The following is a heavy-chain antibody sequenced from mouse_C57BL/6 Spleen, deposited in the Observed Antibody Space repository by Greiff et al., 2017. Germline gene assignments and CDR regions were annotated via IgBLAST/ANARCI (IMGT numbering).Heavy chain of an antibody. CDR2: IDPETGGT. CDR1: GYTFTDYE. V-gene: IGHV1-15*01. J-gene: IGHJ3*01. Sequence: VKLMESGAELVRPGASVTLSCKASGYTFTDYEMHWVKQTPVHGLEWIGAIDPETGGTAYNQKFKGKAILTADKSSSTAYMELRSLTSEDSAVYYCTRSYDLAWFAYWGQGTLVTVSA. D-gene: IGHD2-3*01. CDR3: TRSYDLAWFAY.